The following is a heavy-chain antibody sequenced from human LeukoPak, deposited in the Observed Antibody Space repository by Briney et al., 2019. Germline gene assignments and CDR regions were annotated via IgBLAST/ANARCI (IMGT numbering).Heavy chain of an antibody. CDR3: AKDLGDYDILTGYGY. J-gene: IGHJ4*02. D-gene: IGHD3-9*01. CDR1: GFTVSSNY. Sequence: GGSLRLSCAASGFTVSSNYMSWVRQAPGKGLEWVAFIRYDGSNKYYADSVKGRFTISRDNSKNTLYLQMNSLRAEDTAVYYCAKDLGDYDILTGYGYWGQGTLVTVSS. CDR2: IRYDGSNK. V-gene: IGHV3-30*02.